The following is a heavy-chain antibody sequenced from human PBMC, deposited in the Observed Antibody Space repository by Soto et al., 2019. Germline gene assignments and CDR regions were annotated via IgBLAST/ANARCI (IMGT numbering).Heavy chain of an antibody. Sequence: PGESLKISCAASRFTSGYHAMNWVRQAPGKGLEWVSTICSNGENTHYADSVKGRFIISSDNSSNTVALQMNSLRVEDTAIYYCVSWVSAHFDSWGQGTLVTVSS. CDR1: RFTSGYHA. J-gene: IGHJ4*01. CDR2: ICSNGENT. D-gene: IGHD6-13*01. V-gene: IGHV3-23*01. CDR3: VSWVSAHFDS.